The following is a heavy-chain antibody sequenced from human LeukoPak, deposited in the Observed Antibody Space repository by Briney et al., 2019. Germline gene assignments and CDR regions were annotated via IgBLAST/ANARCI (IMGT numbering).Heavy chain of an antibody. CDR3: AKSPGGFYYGMDV. J-gene: IGHJ6*02. CDR1: GFTFSSYG. Sequence: GGSLRLSCAASGFTFSSYGMHWVRQAPGKGLEWVAIISPDGSNRYYADSVKGRFTISRDNSKNTLYLQMNSLRAEDTAVYSCAKSPGGFYYGMDVWGQGTTVTVSS. D-gene: IGHD1-1*01. V-gene: IGHV3-30*18. CDR2: ISPDGSNR.